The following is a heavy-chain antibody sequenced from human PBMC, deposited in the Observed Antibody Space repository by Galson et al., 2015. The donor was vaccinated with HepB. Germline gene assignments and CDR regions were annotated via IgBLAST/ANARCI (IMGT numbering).Heavy chain of an antibody. CDR2: MDPNSGNT. CDR3: ARFPHSSSWDDSYYYMDV. J-gene: IGHJ6*03. CDR1: GFSLSTYD. Sequence: SVKVSCKASGFSLSTYDINWVRQATGQGLEWLGWMDPNSGNTGYAQKFQGRITMTRNTSISTAYMELRSLRSEDTAVYYCARFPHSSSWDDSYYYMDVWGKGTPVTVPS. D-gene: IGHD6-13*01. V-gene: IGHV1-8*01.